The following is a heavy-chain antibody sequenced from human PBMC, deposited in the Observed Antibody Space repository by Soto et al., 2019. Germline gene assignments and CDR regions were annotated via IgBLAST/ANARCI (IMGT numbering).Heavy chain of an antibody. V-gene: IGHV1-69*06. Sequence: ASVKVSCKASEGTFSDNAISWMRQAPGQGLEWLGGIIPVSGTPYYAQSFQGRVTISADNSSSTAYLDLTSLKSDDTAIYFCARGRVPGSRWPDFESWGQGTLVTVSS. CDR2: IIPVSGTP. CDR1: EGTFSDNA. D-gene: IGHD6-13*01. CDR3: ARGRVPGSRWPDFES. J-gene: IGHJ4*02.